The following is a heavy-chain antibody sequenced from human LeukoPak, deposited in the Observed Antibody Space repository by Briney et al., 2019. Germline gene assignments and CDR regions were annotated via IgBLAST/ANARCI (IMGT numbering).Heavy chain of an antibody. CDR2: INHSGST. D-gene: IGHD5-24*01. CDR3: AGPSGYNSPSYFDY. J-gene: IGHJ4*02. Sequence: PSETLSLTCAVYGGSFSGYYWSWIRQPPGKGLEWIGEINHSGSTNYNPSLKSRVTISVDTSKNQFSLKLSSVTAADTAVYYCAGPSGYNSPSYFDYWGQGTLVTVSS. V-gene: IGHV4-34*01. CDR1: GGSFSGYY.